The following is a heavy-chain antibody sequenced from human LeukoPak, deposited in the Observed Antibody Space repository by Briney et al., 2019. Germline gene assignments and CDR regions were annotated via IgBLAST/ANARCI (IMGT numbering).Heavy chain of an antibody. Sequence: GGSLRLSCAASGFTFSSYWMHWVRQVPGKGLEWVSRISSDGSSTIYADSVKGRFTISRDNAKNTLYLQMNSLRAEDTAVYYCAKSSRDSSGYFDYWGQGTLVTVSS. CDR1: GFTFSSYW. CDR3: AKSSRDSSGYFDY. CDR2: ISSDGSST. J-gene: IGHJ4*02. V-gene: IGHV3-74*01. D-gene: IGHD3-22*01.